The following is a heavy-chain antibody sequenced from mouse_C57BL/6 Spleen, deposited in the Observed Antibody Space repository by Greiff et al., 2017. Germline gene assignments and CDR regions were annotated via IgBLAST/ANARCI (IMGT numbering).Heavy chain of an antibody. J-gene: IGHJ4*01. CDR2: IRNKANNHAT. CDR1: GFTFSDAW. Sequence: EVQVVESGGGLVQPGGSMKLSCAASGFTFSDAWMDWVRQSPEKGLEWVAEIRNKANNHATYYAESVKGRFTISRDDSKSSVYLQMNSLRAEDTGIYYCTHSLKYYYAMDYWGQGTSVTVSS. V-gene: IGHV6-6*01. CDR3: THSLKYYYAMDY.